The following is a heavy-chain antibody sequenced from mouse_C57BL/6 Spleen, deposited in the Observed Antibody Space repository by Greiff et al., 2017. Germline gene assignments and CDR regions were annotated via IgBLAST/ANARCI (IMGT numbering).Heavy chain of an antibody. CDR2: ISSGGSYT. V-gene: IGHV5-6*01. CDR3: ARQGGYGSSYAIDY. D-gene: IGHD1-1*01. Sequence: VQLKESGGDLVKPGGSLKLSCAASGFTFSSYGMSWVRQTPDKRLEWVATISSGGSYTYYPDSVKGRFTISRDNAKNTLYLQMSSLKSEDTAMYYCARQGGYGSSYAIDYWGQGTSVTVSS. CDR1: GFTFSSYG. J-gene: IGHJ4*01.